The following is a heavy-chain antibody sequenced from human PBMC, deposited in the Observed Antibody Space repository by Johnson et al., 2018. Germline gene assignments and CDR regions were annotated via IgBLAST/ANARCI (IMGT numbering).Heavy chain of an antibody. D-gene: IGHD5-24*01. CDR2: ISGSGGST. V-gene: IGHV3-23*04. CDR1: GFTVSNNY. Sequence: EVQLVETGGGLIQPGGSLRLSCEASGFTVSNNYMSWVRQAPGKGLEWVSVISGSGGSTYYADSVKGRFTISRDNSKNTLYLQMNSLRAEDTALYYCAKEGGWLHFFVFDFWGQGTMVTVSS. J-gene: IGHJ3*01. CDR3: AKEGGWLHFFVFDF.